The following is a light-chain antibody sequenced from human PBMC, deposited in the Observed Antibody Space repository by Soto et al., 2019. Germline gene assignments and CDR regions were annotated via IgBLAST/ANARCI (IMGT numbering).Light chain of an antibody. J-gene: IGKJ5*01. V-gene: IGKV3-20*01. CDR1: QSVSSSY. Sequence: EIVLTQSPGTLSLSPGERATLSCRPSQSVSSSYLAWYQQKPGQAPRLLIYGASSRATGIPDRFSGSGSGTDFTLTISRLEPEDFAVYYCQHYGTSSPITFGQGTRLEIK. CDR2: GAS. CDR3: QHYGTSSPIT.